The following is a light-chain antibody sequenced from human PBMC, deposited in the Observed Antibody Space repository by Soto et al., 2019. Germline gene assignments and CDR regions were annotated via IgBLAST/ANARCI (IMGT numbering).Light chain of an antibody. V-gene: IGKV1-13*02. CDR3: QQFNSYPHT. J-gene: IGKJ2*01. CDR2: DAS. CDR1: QGISSA. Sequence: AIQLTQSPSSLSASVGDRVTITCRASQGISSALAWYQQKPGKAPKLLIYDASSLESGVPSRFSGSGSGTEFTLTISSLKPEDFATDYCQQFNSYPHTFGQGTKLEIK.